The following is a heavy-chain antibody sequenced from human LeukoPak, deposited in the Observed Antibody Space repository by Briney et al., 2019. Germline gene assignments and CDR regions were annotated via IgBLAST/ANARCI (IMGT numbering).Heavy chain of an antibody. CDR3: ASTYSSSWYSPYYYYGMDV. Sequence: ASVKVSCKASGYTFTSYDINWVRQATGQGLEWMGWMNPNSGNTGYAQKFQGRVTMTRNTSISTAYMELSSLRSEDTAVYYCASTYSSSWYSPYYYYGMDVWGQGTTVTVSS. CDR2: MNPNSGNT. D-gene: IGHD6-13*01. CDR1: GYTFTSYD. V-gene: IGHV1-8*01. J-gene: IGHJ6*02.